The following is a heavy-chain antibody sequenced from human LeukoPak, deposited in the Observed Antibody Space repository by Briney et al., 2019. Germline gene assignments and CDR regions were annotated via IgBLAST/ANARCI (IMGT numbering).Heavy chain of an antibody. V-gene: IGHV1-69*05. CDR3: ARSVSGITMVRGLSWDFDY. CDR2: IIPIFGTA. D-gene: IGHD3-10*01. CDR1: GGTFSSYA. J-gene: IGHJ4*02. Sequence: ASVKVSCKASGGTFSSYAISWVRQAPGQGLEWMGGIIPIFGTANYAQKFQGRVTITTDESTSTAYMELSSLRSEDTAVYYCARSVSGITMVRGLSWDFDYWGQGTLVTVSS.